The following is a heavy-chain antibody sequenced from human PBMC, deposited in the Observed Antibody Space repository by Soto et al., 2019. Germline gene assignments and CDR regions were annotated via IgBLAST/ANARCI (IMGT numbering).Heavy chain of an antibody. CDR3: ARGEGYCSSTSCYPDVYYYYYGMDV. J-gene: IGHJ6*02. Sequence: PSETLSLPCAVYGGSFSGYYWSWIRQPPGKGLEWIGEINHSGSTNYNPSLKSRVTISVDTSKNQFSLKLTSVTAADTAVYYCARGEGYCSSTSCYPDVYYYYYGMDVWGQGTTVTVSS. V-gene: IGHV4-34*01. CDR1: GGSFSGYY. CDR2: INHSGST. D-gene: IGHD2-2*01.